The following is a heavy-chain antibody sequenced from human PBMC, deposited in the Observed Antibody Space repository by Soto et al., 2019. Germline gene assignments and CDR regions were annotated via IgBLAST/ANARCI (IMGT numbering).Heavy chain of an antibody. CDR1: GFTFNSYA. CDR3: ANDLSPTPYGMDV. V-gene: IGHV3-23*01. D-gene: IGHD3-16*02. J-gene: IGHJ6*02. Sequence: EVQLLESGGGLVQPGGSLRLSCAASGFTFNSYAMSWVRQAPGKGLEWVSAISLSGGSTYYADSVKGRFTISRDNSKNPLYLQMNSLRAEDTAVYYCANDLSPTPYGMDVWGQGTTVTVSS. CDR2: ISLSGGST.